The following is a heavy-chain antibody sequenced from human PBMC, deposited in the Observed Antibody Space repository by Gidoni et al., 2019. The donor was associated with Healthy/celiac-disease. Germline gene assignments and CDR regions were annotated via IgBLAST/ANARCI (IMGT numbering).Heavy chain of an antibody. CDR3: ARDAPDYDSSGYYSGPDHSRGPNWFDP. CDR1: EYTFTSYA. V-gene: IGHV7-4-1*02. D-gene: IGHD3-22*01. CDR2: INTNTGNP. Sequence: QVQLVQSGSELKKPGASVKVSCKASEYTFTSYAMNWVRQATGQGLEWMGWINTNTGNPTYAQGFTGRFVFSLDTSVSTAYLQISSLKAEDTAVYYCARDAPDYDSSGYYSGPDHSRGPNWFDPWGQGTLVTVSS. J-gene: IGHJ5*02.